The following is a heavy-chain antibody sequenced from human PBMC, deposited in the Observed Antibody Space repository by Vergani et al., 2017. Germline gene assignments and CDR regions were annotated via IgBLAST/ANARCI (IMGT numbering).Heavy chain of an antibody. CDR2: IIPIMGTA. CDR3: ARLRLADY. Sequence: QVQLVQSGAEVKKPGSSVKVSCKASGGTFSSYTISWVRQAPGQGLEWVGGIIPIMGTAKYAQKLQGRVTISADESTSTAYMELNSLRSEDTAVYYCARLRLADYWGQGSLVTVSS. D-gene: IGHD4-11*01. J-gene: IGHJ4*02. V-gene: IGHV1-69*01. CDR1: GGTFSSYT.